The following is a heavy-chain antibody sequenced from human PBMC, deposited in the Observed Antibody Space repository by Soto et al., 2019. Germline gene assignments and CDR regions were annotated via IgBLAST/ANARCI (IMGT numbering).Heavy chain of an antibody. D-gene: IGHD6-19*01. CDR2: IYHSGTT. Sequence: SEILSLTCAVSGASISNNNWWSWVRQPPGKGLEWIGEIYHSGTTYYNPSLKSRVTISLDKSKNQFSLKVNSVTAADTAVYYCAKTGGWYALDYWGQGNLVNVSS. CDR3: AKTGGWYALDY. V-gene: IGHV4-4*02. J-gene: IGHJ4*02. CDR1: GASISNNNW.